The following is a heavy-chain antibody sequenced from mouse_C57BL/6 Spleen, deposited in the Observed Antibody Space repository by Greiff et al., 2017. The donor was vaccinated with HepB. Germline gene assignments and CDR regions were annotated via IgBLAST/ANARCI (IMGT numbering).Heavy chain of an antibody. D-gene: IGHD2-4*01. Sequence: QVQLQQSGAELVRPGTSVKMSCKASGYTFTNYWIGWAKQRPGHGLEWIGDIYPGGGYTNYNEKFKGKATLTADKSSSTAYMQFSSLPSEDSAIYYFARRGDDYDGAMDYWGQGTSVTVSS. J-gene: IGHJ4*01. CDR3: ARRGDDYDGAMDY. V-gene: IGHV1-63*01. CDR1: GYTFTNYW. CDR2: IYPGGGYT.